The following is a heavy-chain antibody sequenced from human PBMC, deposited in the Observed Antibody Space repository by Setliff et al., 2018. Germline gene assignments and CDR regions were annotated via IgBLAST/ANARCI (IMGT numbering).Heavy chain of an antibody. J-gene: IGHJ4*02. CDR1: GASITSYY. CDR2: IYYSGST. D-gene: IGHD3-3*01. V-gene: IGHV4-39*01. Sequence: SETLSLTCSVSGASITSYYWAWIRQPPGKGLEWIGSIYYSGSTYYNPSLTSRVTISVDTSNNQFSLNLRSVTAADTAIYYCARHFRSSKVQFLEYLTDYYFDSWGQGTLVTVSS. CDR3: ARHFRSSKVQFLEYLTDYYFDS.